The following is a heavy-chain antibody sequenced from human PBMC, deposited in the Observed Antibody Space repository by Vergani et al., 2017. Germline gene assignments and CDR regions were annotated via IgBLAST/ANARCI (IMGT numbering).Heavy chain of an antibody. J-gene: IGHJ4*02. CDR1: GGSFSGYY. Sequence: QVQLQQWGAGLLKPSETLSLTCAVYGGSFSGYYWSWIRQPPGKGREWIGEINHSGSTNYNPSLKSRVTISVDTSKNQFSLKLSSVTAADTAVYYCARGLAPGSGRYYFDYWGQGTLVTVSS. CDR2: INHSGST. D-gene: IGHD2-15*01. V-gene: IGHV4-34*01. CDR3: ARGLAPGSGRYYFDY.